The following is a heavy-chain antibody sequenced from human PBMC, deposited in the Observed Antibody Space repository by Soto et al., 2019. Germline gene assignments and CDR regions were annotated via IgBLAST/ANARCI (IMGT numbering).Heavy chain of an antibody. J-gene: IGHJ4*02. V-gene: IGHV4-38-2*01. Sequence: PSETLSLTCGVSGFPVSYGYYWGWIRQPPGKGLEWLGSIYQSGKTYYNPSLKSRLTLSMDTSRNEFSLRLRSVTAADTAVYFRARLYCSSVSCYNDYWGPGVLVTVSS. CDR2: IYQSGKT. D-gene: IGHD2-2*01. CDR1: GFPVSYGYY. CDR3: ARLYCSSVSCYNDY.